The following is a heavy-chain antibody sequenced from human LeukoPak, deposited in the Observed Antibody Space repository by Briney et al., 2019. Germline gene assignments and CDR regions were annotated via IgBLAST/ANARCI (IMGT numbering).Heavy chain of an antibody. V-gene: IGHV1-46*01. CDR1: GYTFTSYY. CDR2: INPSGGST. D-gene: IGHD5-18*01. J-gene: IGHJ6*02. Sequence: AASVKVSCTASGYTFTSYYMHWVRQAPGQGLEWMGIINPSGGSTSYAQKFQGRVTMTRDTSTSTVYMELSSLRSEDTAVYYCARDLDTAMVSLYYYYGMDVWGQGTTVTVSS. CDR3: ARDLDTAMVSLYYYYGMDV.